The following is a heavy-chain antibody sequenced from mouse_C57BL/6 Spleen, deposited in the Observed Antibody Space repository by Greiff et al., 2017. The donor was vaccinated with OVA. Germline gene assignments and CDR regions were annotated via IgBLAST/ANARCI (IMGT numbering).Heavy chain of an antibody. J-gene: IGHJ2*01. CDR1: GYTFTSYG. CDR3: ARNYDYDGYYFDY. Sequence: VQLVESGAELARPGASVKLSCKASGYTFTSYGISWVKQRTGQGLEWIGEIYPRSGNTYYNEKLKGKATLTADKSSSTAYMELRSLTSEDAAVYFCARNYDYDGYYFDYWGQGTTLTVSS. CDR2: IYPRSGNT. D-gene: IGHD2-4*01. V-gene: IGHV1-81*01.